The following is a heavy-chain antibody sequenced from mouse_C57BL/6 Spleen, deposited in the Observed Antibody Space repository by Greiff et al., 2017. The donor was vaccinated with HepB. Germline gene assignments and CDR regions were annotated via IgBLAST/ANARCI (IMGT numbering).Heavy chain of an antibody. CDR2: INPNNGGT. Sequence: EVQLQQSGPELVKPGASVKISCKASGYTFTDYYMNWVKQSHGKSLEWIGDINPNNGGTSYNQKFKGKATLTVDKSSSTAYMELRSLTSEDSAVYYCARCDYYGSRWFAYWGQGTLVTVSA. V-gene: IGHV1-26*01. CDR3: ARCDYYGSRWFAY. CDR1: GYTFTDYY. D-gene: IGHD1-1*01. J-gene: IGHJ3*01.